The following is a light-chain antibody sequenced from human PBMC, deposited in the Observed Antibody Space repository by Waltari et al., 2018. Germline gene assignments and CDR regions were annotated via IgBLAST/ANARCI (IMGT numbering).Light chain of an antibody. J-gene: IGKJ4*01. V-gene: IGKV1-17*01. Sequence: DIQISQAPSSLSASVVYIVTITCRASQGISSYLNWYQQKPGKAPKLLIYYANSLASGVPSRFSGSGSGTEFTLTISSLQPEDFATYYCQQGNSYPLTFGGGTKVEIK. CDR1: QGISSY. CDR2: YAN. CDR3: QQGNSYPLT.